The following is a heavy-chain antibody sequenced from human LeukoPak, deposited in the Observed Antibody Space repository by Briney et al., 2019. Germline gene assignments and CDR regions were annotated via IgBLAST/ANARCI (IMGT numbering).Heavy chain of an antibody. CDR1: GFTLDDYA. V-gene: IGHV3-9*01. Sequence: GGSLRLSCAASGFTLDDYAMPWVRQAPGKGLEWVSGISWNSGSIGYADSVKGRFTISRDNAKNSLYLQMNSLRAEDTALYYCAKDKNRQWLVLGLDAFDIWGQGTMVTVSS. J-gene: IGHJ3*02. CDR2: ISWNSGSI. CDR3: AKDKNRQWLVLGLDAFDI. D-gene: IGHD6-19*01.